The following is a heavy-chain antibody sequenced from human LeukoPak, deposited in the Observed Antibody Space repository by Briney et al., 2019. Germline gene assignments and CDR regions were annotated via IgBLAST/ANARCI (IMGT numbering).Heavy chain of an antibody. J-gene: IGHJ4*02. CDR2: IRSKAYGGTT. CDR3: TRFRGATMGDY. V-gene: IGHV3-49*04. D-gene: IGHD5-24*01. Sequence: GGSLRLSCTASGFTFGDYAMSWVRQAPGKGREWVGFIRSKAYGGTTEHAASVKGKFTISREDSKSIAYLQMNSLKTEDTAVYYCTRFRGATMGDYWGQGTLVTVSS. CDR1: GFTFGDYA.